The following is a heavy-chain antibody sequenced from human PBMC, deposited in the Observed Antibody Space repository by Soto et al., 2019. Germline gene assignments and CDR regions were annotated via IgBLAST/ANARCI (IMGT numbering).Heavy chain of an antibody. CDR2: SGNT. V-gene: IGHV1-18*04. J-gene: IGHJ4*02. CDR3: ARGADDFSSGYYYEY. CDR1: GYTFSRHG. D-gene: IGHD3-3*01. Sequence: QVQLVQSGAEVKKPGASVTVSCKAAGYTFSRHGISWVRQAPGQGLEWMAWSGNTNYAQKFQGRLTLTTNPSTRTAYMELASLSSDDTAVYYCARGADDFSSGYYYEYWGKGTLVTVSS.